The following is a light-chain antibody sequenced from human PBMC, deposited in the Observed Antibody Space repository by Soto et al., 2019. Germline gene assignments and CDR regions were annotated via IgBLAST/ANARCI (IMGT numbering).Light chain of an antibody. Sequence: EIVMTQSPATLSVSPGERATLSCRASQSISSNLAWYQQKPGQAPRLLIYGASTRATGIPARFSGSGSGTEFTLTISSLQSEYFAVYYCQQYNNWPPYTFGLGTKLEVK. J-gene: IGKJ2*01. V-gene: IGKV3-15*01. CDR3: QQYNNWPPYT. CDR2: GAS. CDR1: QSISSN.